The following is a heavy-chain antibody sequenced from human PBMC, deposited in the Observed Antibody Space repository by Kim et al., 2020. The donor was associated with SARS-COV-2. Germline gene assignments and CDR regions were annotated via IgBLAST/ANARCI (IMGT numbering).Heavy chain of an antibody. CDR1: GGSISSSSYY. V-gene: IGHV4-39*02. CDR3: AREGHDDSSGYR. D-gene: IGHD3-22*01. J-gene: IGHJ4*02. Sequence: SETLSLTCTVSGGSISSSSYYWGWIRQPPGKGLEWIGSIYYSGSTYYNPSLKSRVTISVDTAKNQFSLKLSSVTAADTAVYYCAREGHDDSSGYRWGQGTLVTVSS. CDR2: IYYSGST.